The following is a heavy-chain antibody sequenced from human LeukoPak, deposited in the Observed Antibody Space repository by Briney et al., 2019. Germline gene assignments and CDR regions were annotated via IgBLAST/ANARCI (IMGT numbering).Heavy chain of an antibody. Sequence: ASVKVSCKASGYTFTGYYIHWVRQAPGQGLEWMGWINPNPHSAGTKYSRKFQGRVTMSSDTSISSAYMELSSLMSVDTAVYYCAKATPGRYYYGMDIWGQGTTVTASS. V-gene: IGHV1-2*02. J-gene: IGHJ6*02. CDR3: AKATPGRYYYGMDI. CDR1: GYTFTGYY. CDR2: INPNPHSAGT.